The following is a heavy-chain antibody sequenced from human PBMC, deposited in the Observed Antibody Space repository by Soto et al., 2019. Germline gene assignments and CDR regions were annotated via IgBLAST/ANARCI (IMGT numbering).Heavy chain of an antibody. J-gene: IGHJ4*02. V-gene: IGHV3-23*01. CDR3: AKAHPVYGSTWFFFDY. CDR2: LNAGGGVT. Sequence: EVQLLESGGGVVKPGGSLRLSCAASGFTFGRYAMRWVRQAPGKGLEWVSGLNAGGGVTDYADSVKGRFTVSRDNSKNTLYLQMSNLRVADTAVYYCAKAHPVYGSTWFFFDYWGQGTLVTVSS. D-gene: IGHD6-19*01. CDR1: GFTFGRYA.